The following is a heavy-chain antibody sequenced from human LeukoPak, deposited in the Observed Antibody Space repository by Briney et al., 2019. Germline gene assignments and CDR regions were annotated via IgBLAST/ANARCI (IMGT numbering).Heavy chain of an antibody. CDR1: GYSFTSYW. V-gene: IGHV5-51*01. CDR2: IYPGDSDT. D-gene: IGHD2/OR15-2a*01. Sequence: GESLKISCKGSGYSFTSYWIGWVRQMPGKGLEWMGIIYPGDSDTRYSPSFQGQVTISADKSISTAYQQWSSLKASDTAMYYCARHTTLVRGGLAEIDYWGQGTLVTVSS. CDR3: ARHTTLVRGGLAEIDY. J-gene: IGHJ4*02.